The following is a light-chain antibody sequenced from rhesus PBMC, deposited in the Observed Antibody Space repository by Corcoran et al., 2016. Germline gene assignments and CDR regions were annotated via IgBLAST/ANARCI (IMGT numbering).Light chain of an antibody. CDR1: QGISSW. Sequence: DIQMTQSPSSLSASVGDTVTITCRASQGISSWLAWYQQKPGKAHKLLIYKASSLQSGCPSRFSGSGYVTEFTRTISSLQSEYFATYYCQQYSSRPWTFGQGTKVEIK. CDR2: KAS. V-gene: IGKV1-22*01. J-gene: IGKJ1*01. CDR3: QQYSSRPWT.